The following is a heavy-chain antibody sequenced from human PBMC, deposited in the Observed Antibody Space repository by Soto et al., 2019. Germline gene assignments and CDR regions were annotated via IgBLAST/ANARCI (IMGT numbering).Heavy chain of an antibody. Sequence: ASVKVSCKASGYTFTSYYMHWVRQAPGQGLEWMGIINPSGGSTSYAQKFQGRVTMTRDTSTSTVYMELSSLRSEDTAVYYCASALSGSYSSTVIYYWGQGTLVTVSS. CDR1: GYTFTSYY. D-gene: IGHD1-26*01. CDR2: INPSGGST. J-gene: IGHJ4*02. CDR3: ASALSGSYSSTVIYY. V-gene: IGHV1-46*03.